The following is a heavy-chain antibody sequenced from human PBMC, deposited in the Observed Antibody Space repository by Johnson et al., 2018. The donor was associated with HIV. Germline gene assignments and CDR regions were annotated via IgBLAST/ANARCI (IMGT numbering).Heavy chain of an antibody. Sequence: QVQLVESGGGVVQPGTSLRLSCAASGLTFSHYPMHWVRQAPGKGLEWVAVISYDGSNKYYADSVKGRFTISRDNSKSTLFLQMNSLRLEDTAVYYCARGSRYTYDNDDAYLLHAFDFWGQGTMVTVSS. J-gene: IGHJ3*01. V-gene: IGHV3-30*04. CDR3: ARGSRYTYDNDDAYLLHAFDF. CDR1: GLTFSHYP. D-gene: IGHD3-22*01. CDR2: ISYDGSNK.